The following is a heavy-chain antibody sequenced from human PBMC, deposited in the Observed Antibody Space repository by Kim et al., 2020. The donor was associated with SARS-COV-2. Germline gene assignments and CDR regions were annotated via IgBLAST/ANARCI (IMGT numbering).Heavy chain of an antibody. CDR2: ISYDGSHK. J-gene: IGHJ4*02. CDR1: GFSFGHYA. Sequence: GGSLRLSCAASGFSFGHYAMHWVRQLPGKGLEWVAAISYDGSHKFYAESVKGRFTISRDNSTDTLYLQLNSLRPDNTTVYYCVRADYYITGSLDYWGQGAPVVVSS. V-gene: IGHV3-30*04. CDR3: VRADYYITGSLDY. D-gene: IGHD3-10*01.